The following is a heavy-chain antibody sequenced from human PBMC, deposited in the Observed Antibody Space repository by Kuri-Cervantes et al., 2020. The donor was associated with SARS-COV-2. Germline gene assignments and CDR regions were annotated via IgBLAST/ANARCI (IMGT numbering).Heavy chain of an antibody. CDR1: GFTFSSYG. D-gene: IGHD5-18*01. CDR2: ISYDGSNK. V-gene: IGHV3-30*12. Sequence: GESLKISCAASGFTFSSYGMHWVRQAPGKGLEWVAVISYDGSNKYYADSVKGRFTISRDNAKNSLYLQMNSLRAEDTAVYYCARQRDTAMDTASPFDYWGQGTLVTVSS. CDR3: ARQRDTAMDTASPFDY. J-gene: IGHJ4*02.